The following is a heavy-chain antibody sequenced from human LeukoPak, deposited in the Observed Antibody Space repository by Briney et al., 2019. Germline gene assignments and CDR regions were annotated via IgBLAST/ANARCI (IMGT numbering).Heavy chain of an antibody. V-gene: IGHV1-24*01. CDR2: FDPEDGET. CDR1: GYTLTELS. D-gene: IGHD6-13*01. J-gene: IGHJ5*02. Sequence: ASVKVSCKVSGYTLTELSMHWVRQAPGKGLEWMGGFDPEDGETIYAQKFQGRVTMTTDTSTSTALMELKSLRSGDTAVYYCARALIRGISSWYSWFDPWGQGTPVTVSS. CDR3: ARALIRGISSWYSWFDP.